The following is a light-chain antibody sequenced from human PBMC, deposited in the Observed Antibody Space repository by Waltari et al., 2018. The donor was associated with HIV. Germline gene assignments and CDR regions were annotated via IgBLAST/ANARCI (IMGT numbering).Light chain of an antibody. CDR3: QQYNNWPRT. V-gene: IGKV3-15*01. Sequence: EIVLTQSPATLSVSPGERATLSCRASQSVSNNLAWYQQKPGQSPRLLIYGASTRATGIPARFSGSASGTEFALTISSLQSEDFALYYCQQYNNWPRTFGQGTKVEIK. CDR1: QSVSNN. J-gene: IGKJ1*01. CDR2: GAS.